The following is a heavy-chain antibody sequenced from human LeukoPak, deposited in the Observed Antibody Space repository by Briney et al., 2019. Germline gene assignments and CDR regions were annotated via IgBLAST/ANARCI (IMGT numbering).Heavy chain of an antibody. D-gene: IGHD6-13*01. Sequence: GGSLRLSCAASGFTFSSKGMTWVRQAPGKGLEWVSSISGRTTNTYYTNSVRGRFTISRDNSKNTLYLQMNSLRAEDTAVYYCAKITAAGTDYWGQGTLVTVSS. CDR2: ISGRTTNT. CDR3: AKITAAGTDY. V-gene: IGHV3-23*01. J-gene: IGHJ4*02. CDR1: GFTFSSKG.